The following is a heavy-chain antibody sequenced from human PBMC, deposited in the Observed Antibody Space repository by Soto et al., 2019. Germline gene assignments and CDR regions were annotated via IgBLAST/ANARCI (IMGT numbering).Heavy chain of an antibody. D-gene: IGHD6-13*01. J-gene: IGHJ1*01. CDR3: ARASTSHSSRSEYFQH. V-gene: IGHV4-30-2*01. CDR2: IYHSGST. Sequence: SRSPACSVYGASISIGGYSWSWIREPPGKGLEWIGYIYHSGSTYYNPSLKSRVTISVDRSKTQFSLKLSSVTAADTAVYYCARASTSHSSRSEYFQHWGQGTLVTVYS. CDR1: GASISIGGYS.